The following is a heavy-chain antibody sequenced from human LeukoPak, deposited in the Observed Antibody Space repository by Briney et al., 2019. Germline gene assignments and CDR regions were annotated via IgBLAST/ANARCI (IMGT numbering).Heavy chain of an antibody. Sequence: GGSLRLSCAASGFTLSSYAMSWVRQAPGKGLEWVSALSISGDNTYYADSVKGRFTISRDSSKNTLYLQMNSLRIDDTAVYYCAKGGIVVVPAAIPTNYFDYWGQGTLVTVSS. J-gene: IGHJ4*02. D-gene: IGHD2-2*01. CDR3: AKGGIVVVPAAIPTNYFDY. CDR1: GFTLSSYA. CDR2: LSISGDNT. V-gene: IGHV3-23*01.